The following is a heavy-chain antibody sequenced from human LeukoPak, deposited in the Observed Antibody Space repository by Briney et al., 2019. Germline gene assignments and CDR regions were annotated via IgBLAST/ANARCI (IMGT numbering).Heavy chain of an antibody. CDR3: ARLKFYDSTGYSPGYYMDV. CDR2: IYPTGNT. D-gene: IGHD3-22*01. CDR1: GGAIISNY. V-gene: IGHV4-4*07. J-gene: IGHJ6*03. Sequence: PSETLSLTCSVSGGAIISNYWSWIRQPAGKGPEWIGRIYPTGNTDYNPSLKTRVTMSTDLSKKQCSLRLRSVTAADTAVYYCARLKFYDSTGYSPGYYMDVWGKGTAVTVSS.